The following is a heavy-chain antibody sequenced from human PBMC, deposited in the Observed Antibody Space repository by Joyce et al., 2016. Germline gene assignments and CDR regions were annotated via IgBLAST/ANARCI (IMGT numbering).Heavy chain of an antibody. CDR1: GGSITSISAY. J-gene: IGHJ4*02. CDR3: ARLYSGNSVDF. V-gene: IGHV4-39*01. Sequence: QLQLQESGPGLVKPSETLSLTCTVSGGSITSISAYWGWIRQPPGKGLEWIGIIFQTGEPYHNPTLRSRVTTSIDASKNQFSLKLGSVTAADTAVYYCARLYSGNSVDFWGQGTLVTVSS. CDR2: IFQTGEP. D-gene: IGHD4-23*01.